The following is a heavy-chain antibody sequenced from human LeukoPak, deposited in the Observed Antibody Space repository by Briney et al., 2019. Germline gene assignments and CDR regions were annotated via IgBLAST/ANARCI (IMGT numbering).Heavy chain of an antibody. CDR2: IYYSGST. Sequence: TSETLSLTCTVSGGSISSSNYYWGWIRQPPGKGLEWIGSIYYSGSTDYNASLKSRVTISVDTSKNQFSLKLSSVTAADTAVYYCARHGRLGARWFDPWGRGTLVTVSS. CDR3: ARHGRLGARWFDP. CDR1: GGSISSSNYY. V-gene: IGHV4-39*01. D-gene: IGHD3-10*01. J-gene: IGHJ5*02.